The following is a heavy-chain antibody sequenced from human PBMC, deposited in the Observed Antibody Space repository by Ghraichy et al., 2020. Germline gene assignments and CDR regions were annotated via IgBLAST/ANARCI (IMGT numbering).Heavy chain of an antibody. V-gene: IGHV4-61*01. D-gene: IGHD5-12*01. CDR2: IRYSGST. Sequence: SPTLSLTCTVSGGSVSSDFYYWSWTRQPPGKGLEWIGYIRYSGSTNYNPSLKSRATISLDTSKNQFSLKLSSVNAADTALYYCARTGGGYDYPDYWGQGTLVTVSS. CDR3: ARTGGGYDYPDY. CDR1: GGSVSSDFYY. J-gene: IGHJ4*02.